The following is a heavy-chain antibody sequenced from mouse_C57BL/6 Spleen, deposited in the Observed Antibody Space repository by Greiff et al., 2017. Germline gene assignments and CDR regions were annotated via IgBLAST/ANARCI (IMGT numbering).Heavy chain of an antibody. CDR2: IHPNSGST. J-gene: IGHJ4*01. D-gene: IGHD1-1*01. Sequence: QVQLQQPGAELVKPGASVKLSCKASGYTFTSYWMHWVKQRPGQGLEWIGMIHPNSGSTNYNEKFKSKATLTVDKSSSTAYMQLSSLTSEDSAVYYCATYYYGSSYGHAMDYWGQGTSVTVSS. V-gene: IGHV1-64*01. CDR3: ATYYYGSSYGHAMDY. CDR1: GYTFTSYW.